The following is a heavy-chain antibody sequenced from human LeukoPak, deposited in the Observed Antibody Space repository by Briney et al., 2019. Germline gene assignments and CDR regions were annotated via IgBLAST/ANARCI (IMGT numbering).Heavy chain of an antibody. D-gene: IGHD6-19*01. V-gene: IGHV3-30*18. J-gene: IGHJ5*02. CDR2: ISYDGSNK. CDR1: GFTFSSYG. Sequence: PGGSLRLSCVASGFTFSSYGMHWVRQAPGKGLEWVAVISYDGSNKYYADSVKGRFTISRDNSKNTLYLQMNSQRAEDTAVYYCAKDKEWLVHNWFDPWGQGTLVTVSS. CDR3: AKDKEWLVHNWFDP.